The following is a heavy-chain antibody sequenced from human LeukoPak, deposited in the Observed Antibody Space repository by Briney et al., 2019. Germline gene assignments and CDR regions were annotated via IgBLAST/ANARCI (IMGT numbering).Heavy chain of an antibody. CDR1: GFTFSSYS. J-gene: IGHJ4*02. D-gene: IGHD6-19*01. Sequence: GGSLRLSCAASGFTFSSYSMNWVRQAPGKGLEWVSFISSSSSYIYYADSVKGRFTISRDNAKNSLYLQMNSLRAEDTAVYYCARVGRSSSGWLPDYWGQGTPVTVSS. CDR2: ISSSSSYI. V-gene: IGHV3-21*01. CDR3: ARVGRSSSGWLPDY.